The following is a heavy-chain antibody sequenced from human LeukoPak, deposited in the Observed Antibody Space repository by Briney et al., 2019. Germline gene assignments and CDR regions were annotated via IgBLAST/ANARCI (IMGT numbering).Heavy chain of an antibody. V-gene: IGHV3-48*03. CDR2: ISDVGTTK. J-gene: IGHJ4*02. D-gene: IGHD3-16*02. Sequence: GGSLRLSCEASGFAFSSYEMDWVRQAPGKGLEWVSYISDVGTTKYYADSVRGRFTISRDNAKNSLYLQLNSLTAEDTGIYYCARGSRESHRYNFSDYWGRGTLVTVSS. CDR3: ARGSRESHRYNFSDY. CDR1: GFAFSSYE.